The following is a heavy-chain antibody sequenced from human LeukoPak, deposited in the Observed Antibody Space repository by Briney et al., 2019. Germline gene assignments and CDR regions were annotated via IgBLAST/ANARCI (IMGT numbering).Heavy chain of an antibody. CDR3: ATGIAAAGNTPYYFDY. CDR2: IYYSGST. V-gene: IGHV4-59*01. D-gene: IGHD6-13*01. Sequence: SETLSLTCTVSGVSISSYYWSWIRQPPGKGLEWIGYIYYSGSTNYNPSLKSRVTISVDTSKNQFSLKLSSVTAADTAVYYCATGIAAAGNTPYYFDYWGQGTLVTVSS. J-gene: IGHJ4*02. CDR1: GVSISSYY.